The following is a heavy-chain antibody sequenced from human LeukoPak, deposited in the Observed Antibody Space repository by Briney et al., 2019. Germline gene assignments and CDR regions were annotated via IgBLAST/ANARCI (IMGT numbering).Heavy chain of an antibody. CDR1: GGSISSYY. D-gene: IGHD3-3*01. V-gene: IGHV4-59*06. J-gene: IGHJ4*02. CDR3: ATQDFWSGYFDY. CDR2: IYHSGST. Sequence: SETLSLTCTVSGGSISSYYWSWIRQPAGKGLEWIGYIYHSGSTYYNPSLKSRVTISVDRSKNQFSLKLSSVTAADTAVYYCATQDFWSGYFDYWGQGTLVTVSS.